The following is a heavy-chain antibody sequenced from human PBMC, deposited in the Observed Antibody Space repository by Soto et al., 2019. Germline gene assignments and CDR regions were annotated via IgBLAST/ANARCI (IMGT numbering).Heavy chain of an antibody. J-gene: IGHJ5*02. Sequence: SETLCLTCTVSGGSITRSSDYGGWLRQPPGKGLEWIGSIYYSGSTYYNPSLKSRVTISVDTSKNQFSLKLSSVTAADTAVYYCATQEVGGTYVYTFDPWGQGTLVTVS. CDR3: ATQEVGGTYVYTFDP. V-gene: IGHV4-39*01. CDR2: IYYSGST. CDR1: GGSITRSSDY. D-gene: IGHD1-26*01.